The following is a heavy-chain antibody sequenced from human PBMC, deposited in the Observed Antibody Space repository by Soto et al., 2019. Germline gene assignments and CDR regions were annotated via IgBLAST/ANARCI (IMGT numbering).Heavy chain of an antibody. CDR3: ARSGDVAVGWFDP. J-gene: IGHJ5*02. CDR2: ITFSSLYI. Sequence: PGRSLRLSCVASGLNFSSYGMNWVRQAPGRGLEWVSSITFSSLYIYYADSVRGRFLISRDDAKNSLYLQMDNLRAEDTALYYCARSGDVAVGWFDPWGQGTLVTV. D-gene: IGHD2-21*01. V-gene: IGHV3-21*01. CDR1: GLNFSSYG.